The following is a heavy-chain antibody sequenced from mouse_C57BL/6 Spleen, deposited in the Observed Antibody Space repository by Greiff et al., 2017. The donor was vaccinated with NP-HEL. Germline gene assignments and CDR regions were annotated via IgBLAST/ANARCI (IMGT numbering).Heavy chain of an antibody. Sequence: EVMLVESGGDLVKPGGSLKLSCAASGFTFSSYGMSWVRQTPDKRLEWVATISSGGSYTYYPDSVKGRFTISRDNAKNTLYLQMSSLKSEDTAMYYCARQGQLRLQPADYWGQGTTLTVSS. J-gene: IGHJ2*01. CDR2: ISSGGSYT. V-gene: IGHV5-6*01. CDR1: GFTFSSYG. CDR3: ARQGQLRLQPADY. D-gene: IGHD3-2*02.